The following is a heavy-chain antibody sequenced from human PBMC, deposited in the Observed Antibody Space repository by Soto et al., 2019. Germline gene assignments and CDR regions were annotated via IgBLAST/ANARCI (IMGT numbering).Heavy chain of an antibody. Sequence: ASVKVSCKASGYSFTGYHLHWVRQAPGQGLEWMGWINPNNGGTNYGQKFQGRLTMTRDTSTSTAYMELSRVRSDDTAVYYCAKEGVIAAPPAYNWFDPWGQGVMVTVSS. CDR1: GYSFTGYH. V-gene: IGHV1-2*02. D-gene: IGHD2-21*01. CDR3: AKEGVIAAPPAYNWFDP. CDR2: INPNNGGT. J-gene: IGHJ5*02.